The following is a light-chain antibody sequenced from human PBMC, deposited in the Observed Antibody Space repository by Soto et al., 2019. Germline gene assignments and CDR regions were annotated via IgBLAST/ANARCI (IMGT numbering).Light chain of an antibody. CDR2: DAS. CDR1: QSISSW. Sequence: LQLTHSPSTLSASLADKVTITFPASQSISSWLAWYQQKPGKAPKLLIYDASSLGSGVPSRFSGSGSGTEFTLTISSLQPEDFATYYCQQTYSTPRGTFGQGTKVDIK. CDR3: QQTYSTPRGT. V-gene: IGKV1-5*01. J-gene: IGKJ1*01.